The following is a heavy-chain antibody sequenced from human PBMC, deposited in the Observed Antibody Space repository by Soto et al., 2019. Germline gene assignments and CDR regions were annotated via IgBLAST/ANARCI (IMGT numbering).Heavy chain of an antibody. CDR3: MPGRGWKDFDY. CDR1: GGSISSYY. CDR2: IYYSGST. V-gene: IGHV4-59*08. J-gene: IGHJ4*02. D-gene: IGHD2-15*01. Sequence: SETLSLTCTVSGGSISSYYWSWIRQPPGKGLEWIGYIYYSGSTNYNPSLKSRDTISVDTSKNQFSLKLSSVTAADTAVYYCMPGRGWKDFDYCGQRPLATVSS.